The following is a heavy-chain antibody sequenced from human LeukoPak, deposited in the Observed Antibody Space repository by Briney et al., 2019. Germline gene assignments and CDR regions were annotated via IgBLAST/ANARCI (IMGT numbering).Heavy chain of an antibody. Sequence: GASVKVSCKASGGTFSSYAISWVRQAPGQGLEWMGGIIPIFGTANYAQKFQGRVTITTDESTSTAYMELSSLRSEDTAVYYCARDRIRRGITMIVVSYYGGGNAFDIWGQGTMVTVSS. CDR1: GGTFSSYA. V-gene: IGHV1-69*05. CDR2: IIPIFGTA. J-gene: IGHJ3*02. CDR3: ARDRIRRGITMIVVSYYGGGNAFDI. D-gene: IGHD3-22*01.